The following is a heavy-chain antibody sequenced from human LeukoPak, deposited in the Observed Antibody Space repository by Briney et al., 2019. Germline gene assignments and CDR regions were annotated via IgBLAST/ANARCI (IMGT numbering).Heavy chain of an antibody. D-gene: IGHD6-13*01. CDR2: IYYSGST. Sequence: SETLSLTCTVSGGSISSGGYYWSWIRQHPGKGLEWIGYIYYSGSTNYNPSLKSRVTISVDTSRNQFSLKLSSVTAADTAVYYCAREFGGSSWTRPLAFDIWGQGTMVTVSS. V-gene: IGHV4-61*08. CDR1: GGSISSGGYY. CDR3: AREFGGSSWTRPLAFDI. J-gene: IGHJ3*02.